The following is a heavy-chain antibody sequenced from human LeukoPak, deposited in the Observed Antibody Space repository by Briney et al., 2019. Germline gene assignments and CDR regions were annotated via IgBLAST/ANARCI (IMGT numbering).Heavy chain of an antibody. CDR3: ARDQGWLRAFDY. D-gene: IGHD5-12*01. Sequence: PGRSLRLSCAASGXSFSDYAMHWVRQAPGTGLEWVAVISFDGSNTHYADSVKGRFTISRDNSKNTLYLQMNSLRADDTAVYYCARDQGWLRAFDYWGQGTLVPVSS. CDR2: ISFDGSNT. V-gene: IGHV3-30-3*01. CDR1: GXSFSDYA. J-gene: IGHJ4*02.